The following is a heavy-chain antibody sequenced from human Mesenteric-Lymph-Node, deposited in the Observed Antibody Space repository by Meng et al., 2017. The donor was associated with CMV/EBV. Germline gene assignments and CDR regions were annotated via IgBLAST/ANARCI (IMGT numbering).Heavy chain of an antibody. J-gene: IGHJ4*02. D-gene: IGHD2/OR15-2a*01. CDR3: AKSRSSTPGIVDD. V-gene: IGHV4-61*08. Sequence: VHWQESGPGLVKPSETRFLPCIVSGVSVTRGAYHWSWIRQSPGKGLEWIGYIYGTGITIYNPSLKSRVTILLETSKNQFSLKLNSVTTADTAVYYCAKSRSSTPGIVDDWGQGTLVTVSS. CDR1: GVSVTRGAYH. CDR2: IYGTGIT.